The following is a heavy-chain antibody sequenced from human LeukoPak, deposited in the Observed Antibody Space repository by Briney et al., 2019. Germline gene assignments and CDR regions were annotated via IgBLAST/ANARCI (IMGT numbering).Heavy chain of an antibody. V-gene: IGHV4-59*01. J-gene: IGHJ4*02. CDR3: ALGRSSYYYAGLH. CDR1: SGSISAYY. CDR2: VYYSGST. D-gene: IGHD3-22*01. Sequence: PSETLSLTCTVSSGSISAYYSNWMRQTPEKGLEWVCYVYYSGSTNYNPSLKSRVTISMDTSKNQFSLDLSSVTAADTAVYYCALGRSSYYYAGLHWGQGILVTVSS.